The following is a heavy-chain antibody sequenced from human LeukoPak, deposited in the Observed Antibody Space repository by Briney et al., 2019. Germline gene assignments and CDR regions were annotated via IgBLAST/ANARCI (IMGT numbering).Heavy chain of an antibody. J-gene: IGHJ6*03. D-gene: IGHD3-10*01. V-gene: IGHV1-69*13. CDR2: IVPVFGTT. Sequence: ASVKVSCKTSGGTFGSYAFSWVRQAPGQGLEWMGRIVPVFGTTNYPQKFQGRVTITADESTGTVFIELSSLRSDDTAVYYCARARFRVMTGNRPYYYYIDVWGTGTTVIVSS. CDR1: GGTFGSYA. CDR3: ARARFRVMTGNRPYYYYIDV.